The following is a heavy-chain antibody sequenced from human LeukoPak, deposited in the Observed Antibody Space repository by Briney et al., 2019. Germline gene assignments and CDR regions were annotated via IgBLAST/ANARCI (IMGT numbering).Heavy chain of an antibody. V-gene: IGHV1-18*01. CDR3: ARELVDFWSGYHYFDY. CDR2: ISAYNGNT. CDR1: GYTFTSYG. J-gene: IGHJ4*02. D-gene: IGHD3-3*01. Sequence: ASLKVSCKASGYTFTSYGISWVRQAPGQGLEWMGWISAYNGNTNYAQKLQGRVTMTTDTSTSTAYMELRSLRSDDTAVYYCARELVDFWSGYHYFDYWGQGTLVTVSS.